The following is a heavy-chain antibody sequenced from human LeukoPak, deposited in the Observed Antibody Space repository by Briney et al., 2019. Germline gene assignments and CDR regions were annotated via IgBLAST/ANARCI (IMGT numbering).Heavy chain of an antibody. CDR3: AKGRTLVGGSTRSYDY. CDR1: GFTFSSYS. CDR2: ISGNGGDT. Sequence: GGSLRLSCASSGFTFSSYSMGWVRQAPGKGLEWVSVISGNGGDTFYADSVKGRFTISRDNSKHTLYLQMNSLRVEDTAVYYCAKGRTLVGGSTRSYDYWGQGTLVTVSS. D-gene: IGHD1-26*01. J-gene: IGHJ4*02. V-gene: IGHV3-23*01.